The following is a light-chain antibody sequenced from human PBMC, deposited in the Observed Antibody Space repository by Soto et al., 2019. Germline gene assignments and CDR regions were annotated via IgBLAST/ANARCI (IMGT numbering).Light chain of an antibody. CDR3: QQRYDWPVT. J-gene: IGKJ5*01. CDR2: GIS. Sequence: EIVLTQSPGTLYLSPGERATLSCRASHTISSSYLAWYQQKPGQAPRLLMYGISRRATGIPDRFSGSGSGTDFTLTISSLEPEDFSVYYCQQRYDWPVTFGQGTRLEIK. CDR1: HTISSSY. V-gene: IGKV3D-20*02.